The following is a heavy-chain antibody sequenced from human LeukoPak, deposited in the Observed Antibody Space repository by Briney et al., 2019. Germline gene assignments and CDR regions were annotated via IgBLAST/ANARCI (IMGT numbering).Heavy chain of an antibody. J-gene: IGHJ5*02. D-gene: IGHD2-8*01. CDR1: GYSFISYW. Sequence: GESLKISCKGSGYSFISYWIVWVRQMPGKGLEWMGIIYPGDSDTRYSPSFQGQVTISADKSISTAYLQWSSLEASDTAMYYCARHARYSSNGVCYVDHWGQGTLVTVSS. V-gene: IGHV5-51*01. CDR2: IYPGDSDT. CDR3: ARHARYSSNGVCYVDH.